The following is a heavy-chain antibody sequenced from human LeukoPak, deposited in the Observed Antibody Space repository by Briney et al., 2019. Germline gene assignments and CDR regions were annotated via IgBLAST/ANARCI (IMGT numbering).Heavy chain of an antibody. V-gene: IGHV4-4*02. J-gene: IGHJ4*02. D-gene: IGHD3-22*01. CDR2: IYHAGNT. Sequence: SGTLSLTCAVSGGSISSSNWWTWVRQPPGKGLEWIGEIYHAGNTNYNPSLKSRVTISVNKSKNQFSLKLTSVTAADTAVYYCATEAYYDSSGPHFDYWGQGALSPSPQ. CDR1: GGSISSSNW. CDR3: ATEAYYDSSGPHFDY.